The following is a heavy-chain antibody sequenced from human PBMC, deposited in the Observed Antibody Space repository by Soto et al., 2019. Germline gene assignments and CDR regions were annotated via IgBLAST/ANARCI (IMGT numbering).Heavy chain of an antibody. D-gene: IGHD1-26*01. V-gene: IGHV2-26*01. Sequence: QVTLKESGPVLVKPTEPLTLTCTVSGFSLSNARMGVSWIRQPPGKALEGLAHIFSNDEKSYSTSLKSRPTLPKDTSQSPVVLTRTNLDPVDTATYYRARGAPGIVGVSDVWGQGTTVTVSS. CDR1: GFSLSNARMG. J-gene: IGHJ6*02. CDR2: IFSNDEK. CDR3: ARGAPGIVGVSDV.